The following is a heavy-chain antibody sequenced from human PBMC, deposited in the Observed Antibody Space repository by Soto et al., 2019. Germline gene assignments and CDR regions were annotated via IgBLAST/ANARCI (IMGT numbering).Heavy chain of an antibody. CDR3: ARRGGSSSGYYYYAMDV. D-gene: IGHD6-6*01. Sequence: SETLSLTCSVSSDSMNSGGYYWSWIRQHPGKGLEWIGYIYSNGDTYYNPSLKSRVTISVDTSKNQFSLNLTSVTAADTAVYYCARRGGSSSGYYYYAMDVWGQGPTVT. CDR2: IYSNGDT. J-gene: IGHJ6*02. V-gene: IGHV4-31*03. CDR1: SDSMNSGGYY.